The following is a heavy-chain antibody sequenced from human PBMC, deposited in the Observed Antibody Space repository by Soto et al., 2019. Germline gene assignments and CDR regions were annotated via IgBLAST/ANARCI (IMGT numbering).Heavy chain of an antibody. CDR3: AREQYDFWSGYRGASDY. Sequence: EVQLVESGGGLVKPGGSLRLSCAASGFTFSSYTMNWVRQAPGKGLEWVSSISSSSSYIYYADSVKGRFTISRDNAKNSLYLQMNSQRAEDTAVYYCAREQYDFWSGYRGASDYWGQGTLVTVSS. CDR2: ISSSSSYI. J-gene: IGHJ4*02. V-gene: IGHV3-21*01. D-gene: IGHD3-3*01. CDR1: GFTFSSYT.